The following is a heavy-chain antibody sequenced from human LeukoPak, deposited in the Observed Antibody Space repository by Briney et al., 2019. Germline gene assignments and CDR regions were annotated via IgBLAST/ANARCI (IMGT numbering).Heavy chain of an antibody. D-gene: IGHD6-13*01. CDR1: GFTFSSYS. CDR2: ISSSSSYI. Sequence: GGSLRLSCAASGFTFSSYSVNWVRQAPGKGLEWVSSISSSSSYIYYADSVKGRFTISRDNAKNSLYLQMNSLRAEDTAVYYCARDLIAAAVGYWFDPWGQGTLVTVSS. J-gene: IGHJ5*02. CDR3: ARDLIAAAVGYWFDP. V-gene: IGHV3-21*01.